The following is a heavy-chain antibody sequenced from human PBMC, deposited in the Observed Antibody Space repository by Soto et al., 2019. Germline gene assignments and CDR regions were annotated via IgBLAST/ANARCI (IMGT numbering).Heavy chain of an antibody. V-gene: IGHV5-51*01. CDR1: GYSFTSYW. D-gene: IGHD1-26*01. Sequence: EVQLVQSGAEVKKPGESLKISCKGSGYSFTSYWIGWVRQMPGKGLEWMGIIYPGDSDTRYSPSFQGQVTISADKSISTAYLQWSSLKASDTAMYYCARHQLVGATGYYYYGMDVWGQGTTVTVSS. CDR3: ARHQLVGATGYYYYGMDV. J-gene: IGHJ6*02. CDR2: IYPGDSDT.